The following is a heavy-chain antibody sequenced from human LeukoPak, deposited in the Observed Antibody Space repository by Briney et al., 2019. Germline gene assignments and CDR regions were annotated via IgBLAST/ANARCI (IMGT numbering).Heavy chain of an antibody. CDR2: IKQDGSEK. Sequence: GGSLRLSCEASGFTFSDYWMQWVRQAPGKGLEWVANIKQDGSEKYYVDSVKGRFTISRDNSKNTVSLQLNTLRTDDTAIYYCAGAAAAFDYWGQGTLVTVSS. D-gene: IGHD6-13*01. J-gene: IGHJ4*02. V-gene: IGHV3-7*03. CDR3: AGAAAAFDY. CDR1: GFTFSDYW.